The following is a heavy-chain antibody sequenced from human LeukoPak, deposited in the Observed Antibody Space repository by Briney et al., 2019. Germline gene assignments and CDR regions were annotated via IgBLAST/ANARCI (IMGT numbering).Heavy chain of an antibody. D-gene: IGHD2-15*01. Sequence: SETLSLTCTVSGGSISNYFWNWIRQPPGKGLESIGYIYYSGSSNYNPSLKSRVTISLDTSKNQFSLRLSSVTAADTAMYYCARYCSGGTCWGAFDIWGQGTMVTVSS. J-gene: IGHJ3*02. V-gene: IGHV4-59*12. CDR1: GGSISNYF. CDR2: IYYSGSS. CDR3: ARYCSGGTCWGAFDI.